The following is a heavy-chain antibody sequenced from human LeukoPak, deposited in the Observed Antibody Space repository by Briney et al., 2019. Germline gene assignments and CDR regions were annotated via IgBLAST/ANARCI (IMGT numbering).Heavy chain of an antibody. Sequence: ASVKVSCKASGYTFTSYDINWVRQATGQGLEWMGWMNPNSGNTGYAQKFQGRVTMTRNTPISTAYMELSSLRSEDTAVYYCARWRYCSGGSCHTGHYYYYGMDVWGQGTTVTVSS. CDR2: MNPNSGNT. CDR1: GYTFTSYD. J-gene: IGHJ6*02. CDR3: ARWRYCSGGSCHTGHYYYYGMDV. D-gene: IGHD2-15*01. V-gene: IGHV1-8*01.